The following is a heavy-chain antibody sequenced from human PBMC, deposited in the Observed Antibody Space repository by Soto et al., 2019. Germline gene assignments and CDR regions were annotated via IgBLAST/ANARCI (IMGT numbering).Heavy chain of an antibody. V-gene: IGHV1-18*01. Sequence: ASVKVSCKASGYTFSSYGIIWVRQAPGQGLEWMGCINPSSGDTKYSPKFQGRVTMTRDTSTRTAYMELSSLSSEDTAVYYCARVCDWPNSLDYWGQGTLVTVSS. J-gene: IGHJ4*02. CDR2: INPSSGDT. D-gene: IGHD2-21*02. CDR3: ARVCDWPNSLDY. CDR1: GYTFSSYG.